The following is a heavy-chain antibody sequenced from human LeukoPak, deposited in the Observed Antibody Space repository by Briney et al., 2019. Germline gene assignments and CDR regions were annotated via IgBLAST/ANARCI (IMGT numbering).Heavy chain of an antibody. CDR3: ASDCAGKSRIVGSDGFDI. D-gene: IGHD4-23*01. CDR2: ISSSSSYI. Sequence: GRSLRLSCAASGFTFRSYWIHWVRQAPGKGLEWLSSISSSSSYIYYADSVKGRFTISRDNAKNSLHLQMNSLRAEDTAVYYLASDCAGKSRIVGSDGFDIWGQGTMVTVSS. CDR1: GFTFRSYW. V-gene: IGHV3-21*01. J-gene: IGHJ3*02.